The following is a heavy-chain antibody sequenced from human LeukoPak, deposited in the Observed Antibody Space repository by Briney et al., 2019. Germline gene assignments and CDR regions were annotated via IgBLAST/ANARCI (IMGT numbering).Heavy chain of an antibody. CDR3: TRDKGGGVDTALAY. Sequence: SQTLSLTCAISGDSVSSNSATWNWIRQSPSRGLEWLGRTYYRSKWYNNYAVSVKSRITIIPDTSNNQFSLQLNSVTPEDTAVYYCTRDKGGGVDTALAYWGQGTLVTVSS. CDR2: TYYRSKWYN. D-gene: IGHD5-18*01. V-gene: IGHV6-1*01. J-gene: IGHJ4*02. CDR1: GDSVSSNSAT.